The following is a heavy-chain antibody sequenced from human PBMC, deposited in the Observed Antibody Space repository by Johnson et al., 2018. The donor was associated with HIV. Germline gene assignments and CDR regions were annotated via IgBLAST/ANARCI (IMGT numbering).Heavy chain of an antibody. CDR3: ARDGGNDYGDYVGGGALDI. CDR1: GFTLSNYG. Sequence: QEQLVESGGGVVQPGRSLRLSCAASGFTLSNYGIHWVRQAPGKGLEWVALISYDGSNKYYAASVKGRFTISRDNSKNTLYLQMNSLGAEDTAVYYCARDGGNDYGDYVGGGALDIWGQGTMVTVSS. CDR2: ISYDGSNK. J-gene: IGHJ3*02. D-gene: IGHD4-17*01. V-gene: IGHV3-30*03.